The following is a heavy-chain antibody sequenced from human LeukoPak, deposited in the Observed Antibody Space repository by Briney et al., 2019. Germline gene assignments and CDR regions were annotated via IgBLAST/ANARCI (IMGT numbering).Heavy chain of an antibody. CDR2: IIPILGIA. CDR3: ARDPQKIGSIAAAGTGGGY. V-gene: IGHV1-69*04. J-gene: IGHJ4*02. D-gene: IGHD6-13*01. CDR1: GGTFSSYA. Sequence: SVKVSCKASGGTFSSYAISWVRQAPGQGLEWMGRIIPILGIANYAQKFQGRVTITADKSTSTAYMELSSLRSEDTAVYYCARDPQKIGSIAAAGTGGGYWGQGTLVTVSS.